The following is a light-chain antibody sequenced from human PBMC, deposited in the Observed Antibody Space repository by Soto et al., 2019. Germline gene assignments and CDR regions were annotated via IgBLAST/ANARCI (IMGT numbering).Light chain of an antibody. CDR1: QSVSSSY. V-gene: IGKV3-20*01. CDR3: QQYGSS. CDR2: AAS. J-gene: IGKJ2*01. Sequence: EIVLTQSPGTLSLSPGERATLSCRASQSVSSSYLAWYQHKPGQAPRLLIYAASSRATGIPDRFSGSGSGTEFTLTISRLEPEDFAVYYCQQYGSSLGQGTKLEIK.